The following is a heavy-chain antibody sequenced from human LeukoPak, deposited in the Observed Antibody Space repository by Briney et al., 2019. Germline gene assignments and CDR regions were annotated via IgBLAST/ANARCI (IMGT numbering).Heavy chain of an antibody. CDR1: GYTFTDYY. CDR2: INPNSGGT. D-gene: IGHD3-10*01. CDR3: ASGDRVTMLRGGNIGYFDY. V-gene: IGHV1-2*02. Sequence: ASVKISCKVSGYTFTDYYMHWVQQAPGKGLEWMGWINPNSGGTDYAQKFQGRVTMTRDTSISTAYMELSRLRSDDTAVYYCASGDRVTMLRGGNIGYFDYGGQGTLVTVSS. J-gene: IGHJ4*02.